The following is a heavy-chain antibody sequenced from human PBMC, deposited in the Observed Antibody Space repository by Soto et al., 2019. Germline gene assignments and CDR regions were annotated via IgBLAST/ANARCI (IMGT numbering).Heavy chain of an antibody. Sequence: SVKVSCKASGYTFKSYDVMWVRKAPGQGLEWMGGIIPIFGTANYAQKFQGRVTITADESTSTAYMELSSLRSEDTAVYYCARPPGYISEWQSFDLWGQGTLVTVS. CDR1: GYTFKSYD. CDR3: ARPPGYISEWQSFDL. J-gene: IGHJ4*02. CDR2: IIPIFGTA. V-gene: IGHV1-69*13. D-gene: IGHD3-3*02.